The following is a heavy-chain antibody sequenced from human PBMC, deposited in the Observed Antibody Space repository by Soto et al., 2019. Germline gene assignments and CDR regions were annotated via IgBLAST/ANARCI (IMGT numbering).Heavy chain of an antibody. D-gene: IGHD3-3*01. CDR1: GGSISSGGYY. V-gene: IGHV4-31*03. CDR3: SRYGADFWSCYSNFDY. Sequence: SETLSLTCTVSGGSISSGGYYWSWIRQHPGKGLEWIGYIYYSGSTYYNPSLKSRVTISVDTSKNQFSLKLSSVTAADTAVYYCSRYGADFWSCYSNFDYWRQGTPVTVSS. CDR2: IYYSGST. J-gene: IGHJ4*02.